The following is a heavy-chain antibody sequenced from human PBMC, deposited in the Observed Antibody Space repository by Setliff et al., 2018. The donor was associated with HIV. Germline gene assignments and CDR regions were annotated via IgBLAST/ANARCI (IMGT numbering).Heavy chain of an antibody. D-gene: IGHD5-12*01. CDR3: ARGSGHDKGSWFDP. CDR2: IYPGDSDT. CDR1: GYSFTTYW. V-gene: IGHV5-51*01. Sequence: GESLKISCKGSGYSFTTYWIGWVRQMPGKGLEWMGIIYPGDSDTRYSPSFQGQVTFSADRSISTVYLQWSSLKTSDTAMYYCARGSGHDKGSWFDPWGQGTLVTVSS. J-gene: IGHJ5*02.